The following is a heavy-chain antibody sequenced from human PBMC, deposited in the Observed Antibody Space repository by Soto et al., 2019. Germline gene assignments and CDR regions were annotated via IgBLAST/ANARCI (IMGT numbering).Heavy chain of an antibody. D-gene: IGHD2-15*01. CDR1: GYSFTSYW. J-gene: IGHJ2*01. CDR3: ASLGYCSGGSCYSKPFDL. V-gene: IGHV5-51*01. Sequence: GESLKISCKGSGYSFTSYWIGWVRQMPGKGLEWMGIIYPGDSDTRYSPSFQGQVTISADKSISTAYLQWSSLKASDTAMYYCASLGYCSGGSCYSKPFDLWGRGTPVTGSS. CDR2: IYPGDSDT.